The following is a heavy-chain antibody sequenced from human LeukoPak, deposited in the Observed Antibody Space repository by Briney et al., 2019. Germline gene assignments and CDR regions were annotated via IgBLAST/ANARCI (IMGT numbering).Heavy chain of an antibody. CDR1: GFTFSSYA. D-gene: IGHD1-26*01. J-gene: IGHJ4*02. V-gene: IGHV3-23*01. CDR2: ISGSGGST. CDR3: AKLLVQWELLGLFDY. Sequence: GGSLRLSCAASGFTFSSYAMSWVRQAPGKGLEWVSAISGSGGSTYYADSVKGRFTISRDNSKNTLYLQMNSLRAEDTAVYYCAKLLVQWELLGLFDYWGQGTLVTVSS.